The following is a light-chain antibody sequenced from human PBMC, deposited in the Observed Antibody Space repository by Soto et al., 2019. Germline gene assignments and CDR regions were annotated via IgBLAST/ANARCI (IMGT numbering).Light chain of an antibody. Sequence: EIVMTQSPATLSVSPGERATLSCRASQSVNSNFAWYQQKPGQAPRLLIYGASTRATGIPARFSGSGSGTEFTLTISSLQSEDFAVYYCQQYINWPLTFGGGTKVEIK. CDR1: QSVNSN. CDR3: QQYINWPLT. V-gene: IGKV3-15*01. J-gene: IGKJ4*01. CDR2: GAS.